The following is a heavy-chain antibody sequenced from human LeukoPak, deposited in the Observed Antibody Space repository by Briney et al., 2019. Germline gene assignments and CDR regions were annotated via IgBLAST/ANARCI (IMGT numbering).Heavy chain of an antibody. CDR2: ISYDGSNK. Sequence: PGRSLRLSCATSGFTFSSYGIHWVRQAPGKGLEWVAVISYDGSNKYYADSVKGRFTISRDNSKNTLYLQMNSLRVEDTAVYYCAKDRSTYYHDSSGFYPDAFDIWGQGTMVTVSS. CDR1: GFTFSSYG. D-gene: IGHD3-22*01. J-gene: IGHJ3*02. CDR3: AKDRSTYYHDSSGFYPDAFDI. V-gene: IGHV3-30*18.